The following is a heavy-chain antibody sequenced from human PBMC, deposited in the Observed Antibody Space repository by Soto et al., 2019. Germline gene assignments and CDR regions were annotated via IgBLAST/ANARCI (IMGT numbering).Heavy chain of an antibody. V-gene: IGHV3-23*01. D-gene: IGHD3-3*01. CDR3: AKDRYSDYDLGVRFHYGMDV. CDR2: ISGGGGKK. Sequence: WGPLELSCASSGVPFGVFAMSWVRQAPGTGLALVSGISGGGGKKYSAESVKGRFTVSRDNSKNTLYLQMDTLRVEDTAVYFCAKDRYSDYDLGVRFHYGMDVWGQGTTVTGSS. CDR1: GVPFGVFA. J-gene: IGHJ6*02.